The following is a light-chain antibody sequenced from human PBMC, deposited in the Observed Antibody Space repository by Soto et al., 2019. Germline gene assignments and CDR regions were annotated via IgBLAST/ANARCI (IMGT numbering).Light chain of an antibody. J-gene: IGKJ4*01. Sequence: EIVLTQSPGTLSLSPGERATLSCRASQSVSSSYLAWYQQKPGQAPRLLIYGASSRATGIPDRFSGSGSGTDFTLTISRLEPEDFAVYYCQQLSEYPLTFGGGTKVEIK. CDR3: QQLSEYPLT. CDR1: QSVSSSY. V-gene: IGKV3-20*01. CDR2: GAS.